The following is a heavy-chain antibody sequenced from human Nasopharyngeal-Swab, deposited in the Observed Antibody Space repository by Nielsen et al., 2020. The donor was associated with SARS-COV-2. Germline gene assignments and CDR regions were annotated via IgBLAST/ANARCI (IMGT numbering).Heavy chain of an antibody. CDR2: ISSGGSTT. J-gene: IGHJ5*02. Sequence: GGPLRLSCDASGFTFSDSYMSWIRQAPGKGLEWVSYISSGGSTTYYADSVKGRFTISRDNAKSSLYLQMNSLRDEDTAVYYCVRARRFYGDYNTEAVSWGQGTLVTVSS. V-gene: IGHV3-11*04. CDR1: GFTFSDSY. CDR3: VRARRFYGDYNTEAVS. D-gene: IGHD4-17*01.